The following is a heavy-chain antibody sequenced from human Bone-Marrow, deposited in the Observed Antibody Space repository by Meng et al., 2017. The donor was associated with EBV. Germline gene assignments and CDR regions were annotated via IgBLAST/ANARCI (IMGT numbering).Heavy chain of an antibody. V-gene: IGHV1-69*01. CDR1: GGSFSNYA. CDR3: ARDREGAAAGTLGY. Sequence: QVQLVQSGAEVRKPGVSVKVSCEVSGGSFSNYAISWVRQAPGQGLEWMGEIIPLFGTVIYAQTMQDRVTFTADESTKTAHMELNSLRFGDTAVYYCARDREGAAAGTLGYWGQGTLVTVSS. CDR2: IIPLFGTV. D-gene: IGHD6-13*01. J-gene: IGHJ4*02.